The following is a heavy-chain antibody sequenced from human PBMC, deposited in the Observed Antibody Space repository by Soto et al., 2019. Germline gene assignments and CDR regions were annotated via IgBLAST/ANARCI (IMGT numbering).Heavy chain of an antibody. Sequence: QVQLVQSGAEVKKPGASVKVSCKVSGYTLTELSMHWVRQAPGKGLEWMGGFDPEDGETIYAQKFQGRVTMTEDTSTDTAYMELSILRFEDTAVYYCATVSGDTAMVTGGYGMDVWGQGTTVTVSS. J-gene: IGHJ6*02. D-gene: IGHD5-18*01. V-gene: IGHV1-24*01. CDR2: FDPEDGET. CDR3: ATVSGDTAMVTGGYGMDV. CDR1: GYTLTELS.